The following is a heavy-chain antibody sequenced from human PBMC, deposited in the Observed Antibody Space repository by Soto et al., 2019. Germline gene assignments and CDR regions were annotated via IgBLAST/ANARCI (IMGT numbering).Heavy chain of an antibody. CDR2: IYHSGST. V-gene: IGHV4-30-2*01. J-gene: IGHJ5*02. Sequence: PSETLSLTCAVSGGSISSGGYSWSWIRQPPGKGLEWIGYIYHSGSTYYNPSLKSRVTISVDRSKNQFSLKLSSVTAADTAVYYCARALYDFWSGLLSGHWLDPGGQGTLVTVSS. CDR3: ARALYDFWSGLLSGHWLDP. CDR1: GGSISSGGYS. D-gene: IGHD3-3*01.